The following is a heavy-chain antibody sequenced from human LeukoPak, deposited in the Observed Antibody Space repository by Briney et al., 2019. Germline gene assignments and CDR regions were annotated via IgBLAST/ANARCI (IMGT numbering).Heavy chain of an antibody. J-gene: IGHJ5*02. V-gene: IGHV1-2*06. Sequence: ASVKVSCKASGYTFTSYDINWVRQATGQGLEWMGRINPNSGSTNYAQKFQGRVTMTRDTSISTAYMELSRLRSDDTAVYYCARSLEWLLFDWFDPWGQGTLVTVSS. CDR1: GYTFTSYD. CDR3: ARSLEWLLFDWFDP. D-gene: IGHD3-3*01. CDR2: INPNSGST.